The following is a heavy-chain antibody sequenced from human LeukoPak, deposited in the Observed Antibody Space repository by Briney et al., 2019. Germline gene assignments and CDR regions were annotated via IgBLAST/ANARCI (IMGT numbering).Heavy chain of an antibody. CDR3: ARDGEYGTGSYYRGCFDY. V-gene: IGHV1-2*02. Sequence: ASVKVSCEASGYSFTAFYIHWVRQAPGQGLEWMGWIHPRSGETNYAYKFRGRVTMTRDTSISTTYMDLGSLGSDDTAVYYCARDGEYGTGSYYRGCFDYWGQGTLVTASS. CDR2: IHPRSGET. D-gene: IGHD3-10*01. J-gene: IGHJ4*02. CDR1: GYSFTAFY.